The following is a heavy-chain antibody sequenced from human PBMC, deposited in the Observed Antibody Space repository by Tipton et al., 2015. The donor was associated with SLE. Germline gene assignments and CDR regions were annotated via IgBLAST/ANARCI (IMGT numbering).Heavy chain of an antibody. CDR2: NYPDGSR. CDR3: AKEWANWN. CDR1: GFTVGGSY. J-gene: IGHJ4*02. V-gene: IGHV3-53*01. Sequence: SLRLSCAASGFTVGGSYMAWVRQAPGKGLEWVSVNYPDGSRYYTDSVKGQFTISRDPSKNTLYLQMNSLRAEDTAVYYCAKEWANWNWGQGTLVTVSS. D-gene: IGHD1-26*01.